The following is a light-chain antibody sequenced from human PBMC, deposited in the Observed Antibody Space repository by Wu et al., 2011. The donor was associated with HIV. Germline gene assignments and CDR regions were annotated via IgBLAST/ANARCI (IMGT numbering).Light chain of an antibody. V-gene: IGKV3-20*01. CDR3: QQYGGSPLYT. CDR2: GAS. J-gene: IGKJ2*01. Sequence: EIVLTQSPGTLSLSPGERATLSCRASQSVSISYLAWYQQKPGQSPRLLIYGASSRATGVPDRFSVSGSGPDFTLIISRLEPEDFAVYYCQQYGGSPLYTFGQGPSWR. CDR1: QSVSISY.